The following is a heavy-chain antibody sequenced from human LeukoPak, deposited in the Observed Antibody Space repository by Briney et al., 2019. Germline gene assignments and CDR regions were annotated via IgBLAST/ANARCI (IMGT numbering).Heavy chain of an antibody. Sequence: HPGGSLRLSCAVSGITLSNYGMSWVRQAPGKGLEWVAGISDRGGSTNYADSVKGRFTISRDNPKNTLYLQMNSLRAEDTAVYFCAKRGVVIRAVIIVGFHKEAYYFDCWGQGALVTVSS. CDR1: GITLSNYG. D-gene: IGHD3-10*01. J-gene: IGHJ4*02. CDR2: ISDRGGST. CDR3: AKRGVVIRAVIIVGFHKEAYYFDC. V-gene: IGHV3-23*01.